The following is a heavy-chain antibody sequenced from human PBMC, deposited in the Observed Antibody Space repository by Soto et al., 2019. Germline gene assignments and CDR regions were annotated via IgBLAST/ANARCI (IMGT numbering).Heavy chain of an antibody. CDR3: ARGGYYGSGPDDTFDI. J-gene: IGHJ3*02. Sequence: SVKVSCKASGGTFSSYAISWVRQAPGQGLEWMGGIIPIFGTANYAQKFQGRVTITADESTSTAYMELSSLRSEDTAVYYCARGGYYGSGPDDTFDIWGQGTMATVSS. CDR2: IIPIFGTA. D-gene: IGHD3-10*01. CDR1: GGTFSSYA. V-gene: IGHV1-69*13.